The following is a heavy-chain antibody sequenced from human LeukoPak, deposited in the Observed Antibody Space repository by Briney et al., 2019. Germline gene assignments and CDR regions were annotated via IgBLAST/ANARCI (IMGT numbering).Heavy chain of an antibody. CDR1: GGSISSGDYY. Sequence: SQTLSLTCTVSGGSISSGDYYWSWIRQPPGKGLEWIGYIYYSGSTYYNPSLKSRVTISVDTSKNQFSLKLSSVTAADTAVYYCAGALFGVENNFDYWGQGTLVTVSS. CDR2: IYYSGST. D-gene: IGHD3-3*01. J-gene: IGHJ4*02. V-gene: IGHV4-30-4*08. CDR3: AGALFGVENNFDY.